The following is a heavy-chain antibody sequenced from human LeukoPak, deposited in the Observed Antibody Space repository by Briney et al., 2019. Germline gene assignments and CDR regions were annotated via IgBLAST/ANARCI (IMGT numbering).Heavy chain of an antibody. V-gene: IGHV3-74*01. CDR2: IDSDGRGT. CDR3: TTDPLYCSSTSCYYYYYMDV. Sequence: GGSLRLSCAASGFTFSNYWMHWVRLAPGKGLVWVSRIDSDGRGTYYADSVKGRFTISRDNAKNTLYLQMNSLKTEDTAVYYCTTDPLYCSSTSCYYYYYMDVWGKGTTVTVSS. D-gene: IGHD2-2*01. CDR1: GFTFSNYW. J-gene: IGHJ6*03.